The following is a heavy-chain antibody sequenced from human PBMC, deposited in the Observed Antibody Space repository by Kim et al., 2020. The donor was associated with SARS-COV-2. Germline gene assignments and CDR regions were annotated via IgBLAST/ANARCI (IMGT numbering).Heavy chain of an antibody. J-gene: IGHJ4*02. CDR3: ARILVGATTGYYFDY. D-gene: IGHD1-26*01. Sequence: QKFQGRVTITADESTSTAYMALSSLRSEDTAVYYCARILVGATTGYYFDYWGQGTLVTVSS. V-gene: IGHV1-69*01.